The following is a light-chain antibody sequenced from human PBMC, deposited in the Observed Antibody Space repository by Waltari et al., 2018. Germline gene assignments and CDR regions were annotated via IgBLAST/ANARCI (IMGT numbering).Light chain of an antibody. V-gene: IGLV3-21*04. CDR3: QVLGNSSDRK. Sequence: CYQQQPGQAPVLVIYHDSDRPSWIAERFSGSNSGNTATLTIRRVEAGDDADYYCQVLGNSSDRKFGGGTKVTVV. CDR2: HDS. J-gene: IGLJ3*02.